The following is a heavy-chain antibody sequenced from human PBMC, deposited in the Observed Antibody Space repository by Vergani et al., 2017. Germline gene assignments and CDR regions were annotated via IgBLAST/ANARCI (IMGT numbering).Heavy chain of an antibody. V-gene: IGHV3-7*03. D-gene: IGHD1-26*01. J-gene: IGHJ5*02. CDR1: GFTFSSYW. Sequence: EVQLVESGGGLVQPGGSLRLSCAASGFTFSSYWMSWVRQAPGKGLEWVANIKQDGSEKYYVDSVKGRFTISRDNAKNSLYLQMNSLRAEDTAVYYCAKGISGSYFNWFDPWGQGTLVTVSS. CDR3: AKGISGSYFNWFDP. CDR2: IKQDGSEK.